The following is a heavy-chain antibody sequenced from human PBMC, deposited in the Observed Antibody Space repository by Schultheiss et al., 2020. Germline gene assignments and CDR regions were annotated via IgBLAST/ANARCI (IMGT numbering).Heavy chain of an antibody. J-gene: IGHJ4*02. V-gene: IGHV4-31*03. CDR2: IYYSGST. Sequence: TLSLTCTVSGGSISSGGYYWSWIRQHPGKGLEWIGYIYYSGSTYYNPSLKSRVTISVDTSKNQFSLKLSSVTAADTAVYYCARGLEGYCSSTSCYHFDYWGQGTLVTVSS. CDR3: ARGLEGYCSSTSCYHFDY. D-gene: IGHD2-2*01. CDR1: GGSISSGGYY.